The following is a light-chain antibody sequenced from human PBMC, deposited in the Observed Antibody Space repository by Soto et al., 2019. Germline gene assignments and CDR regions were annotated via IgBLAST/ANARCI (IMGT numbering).Light chain of an antibody. J-gene: IGKJ4*01. CDR2: GAS. V-gene: IGKV3D-15*01. CDR1: QSVSSN. CDR3: QQYNSWPPLT. Sequence: EIVMTQSPVTLSVSPEGRAILSCRASQSVSSNLAWYRQKPGQAPRLLIYGASTRATGIPARFSGSGSGTEFTLTISSLQSEDSAVYYCQQYNSWPPLTFGGGTKVEIK.